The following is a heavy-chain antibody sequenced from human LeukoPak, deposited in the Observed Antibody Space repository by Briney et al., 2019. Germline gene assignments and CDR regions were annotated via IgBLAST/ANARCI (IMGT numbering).Heavy chain of an antibody. J-gene: IGHJ6*03. D-gene: IGHD1-7*01. V-gene: IGHV3-48*01. CDR2: ISSSTNTI. CDR1: GFTFSSYS. CDR3: AKRRGLELLYYYYMDV. Sequence: GGSLRLSCAASGFTFSSYSMNWVRQAPGKGLEWISYISSSTNTIYYADSVKGRFTISRDNAKNSLYLQMNSLRAEDTAVYYCAKRRGLELLYYYYMDVWGKGTTVTVSS.